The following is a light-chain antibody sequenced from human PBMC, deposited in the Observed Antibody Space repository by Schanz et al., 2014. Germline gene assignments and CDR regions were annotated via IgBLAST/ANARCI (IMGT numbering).Light chain of an antibody. V-gene: IGLV1-47*01. Sequence: QSVLTQPPSASGTPGQRVTISCSGSSSNIGSNYVYWYQQLPGTAPKLLIYRDNQRPSGVPDRFSGSKSGTSASLAIIGLQSEDETHYYCQSYDSSLSGAVFGGGTKLTVL. CDR2: RDN. CDR1: SSNIGSNY. CDR3: QSYDSSLSGAV. J-gene: IGLJ3*02.